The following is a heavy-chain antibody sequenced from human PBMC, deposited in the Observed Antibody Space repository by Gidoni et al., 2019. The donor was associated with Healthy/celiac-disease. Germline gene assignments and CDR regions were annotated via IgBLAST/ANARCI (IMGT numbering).Heavy chain of an antibody. CDR3: ARDRLRSSSSNWFDP. Sequence: QVQLVESGGGVVQPGRSLRLSCAASGFPFSSYGMHWVRQAPGKGLEWVAVIWYDGSNKYYADSVKGRLTISRDNSKNTLYLQMNSLRAEDTAVYYCARDRLRSSSSNWFDPWGQGTLVTVSS. D-gene: IGHD6-13*01. CDR1: GFPFSSYG. CDR2: IWYDGSNK. V-gene: IGHV3-33*01. J-gene: IGHJ5*02.